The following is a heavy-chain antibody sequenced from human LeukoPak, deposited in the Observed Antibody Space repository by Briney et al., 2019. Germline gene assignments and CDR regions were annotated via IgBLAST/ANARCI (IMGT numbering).Heavy chain of an antibody. V-gene: IGHV3-73*01. CDR3: TRGITGTVDSDY. CDR1: GFTFSGSA. Sequence: GGSLRLSCAASGFTFSGSAMHWVRQASGKGLEWVGRIRSKANSYATAYAASVKGRFTISRDDSKNTAYLQMNSLKTEDTAVYYCTRGITGTVDSDYWGQGTLVTVSS. CDR2: IRSKANSYAT. J-gene: IGHJ4*02. D-gene: IGHD1-20*01.